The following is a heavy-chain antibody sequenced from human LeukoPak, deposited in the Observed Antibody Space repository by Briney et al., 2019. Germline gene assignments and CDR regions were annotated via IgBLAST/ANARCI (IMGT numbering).Heavy chain of an antibody. CDR2: INPGGST. V-gene: IGHV4-34*01. D-gene: IGHD6-13*01. CDR3: ARHGGYSSPYLH. J-gene: IGHJ1*01. CDR1: GGSFKGYY. Sequence: SETLSLTCAVYGGSFKGYYWSWIRQPPAKGLEWIGEINPGGSTNYNASLKGRVTISVDTSKNQFSLKLSSVTAADTAVYYCARHGGYSSPYLHWGQGTLVTVSS.